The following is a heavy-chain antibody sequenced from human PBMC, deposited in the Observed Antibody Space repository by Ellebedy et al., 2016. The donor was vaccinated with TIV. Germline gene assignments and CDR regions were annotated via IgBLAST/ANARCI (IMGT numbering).Heavy chain of an antibody. J-gene: IGHJ4*02. CDR1: GFSFSNSG. D-gene: IGHD6-13*01. CDR2: ISTTGTYI. CDR3: ARPAAAYSSSWYDFDC. V-gene: IGHV3-21*01. Sequence: GESLKISCAASGFSFSNSGMNWVRQAPGKGLEWVSSISTTGTYIHNADSVKGRFTISRDNAKNSLYLQMNSLRVEDTAIYYCARPAAAYSSSWYDFDCWGQGTLVTVSS.